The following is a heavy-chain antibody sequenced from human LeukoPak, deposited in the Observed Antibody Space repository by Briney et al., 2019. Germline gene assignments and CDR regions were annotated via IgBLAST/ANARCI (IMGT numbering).Heavy chain of an antibody. V-gene: IGHV3-30*04. CDR1: GFTFNSYA. D-gene: IGHD3-10*01. Sequence: GGSLRLSCAASGFTFNSYAMHWVRQAPGKGLEWVAVISYDGSNKYYADSVKGRFTIFRDNSKNTLYLQMNSLRAEDTAVYYCARQKGSFGFDYWGQGTLVTVSS. CDR3: ARQKGSFGFDY. CDR2: ISYDGSNK. J-gene: IGHJ4*02.